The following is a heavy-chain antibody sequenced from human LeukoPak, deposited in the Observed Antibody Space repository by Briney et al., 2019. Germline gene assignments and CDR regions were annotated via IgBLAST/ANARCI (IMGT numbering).Heavy chain of an antibody. V-gene: IGHV4-59*01. Sequence: SETLSLTCTVSGGSISSYYWSWIRQPPGKGLEWIGYIYYSGSTNYNPSLKSRVTISVDTSKNQFSLKLSSVTAADTAVYYYACSPANWFDPWGQGTLVTVSS. CDR1: GGSISSYY. D-gene: IGHD2-2*01. J-gene: IGHJ5*02. CDR3: ACSPANWFDP. CDR2: IYYSGST.